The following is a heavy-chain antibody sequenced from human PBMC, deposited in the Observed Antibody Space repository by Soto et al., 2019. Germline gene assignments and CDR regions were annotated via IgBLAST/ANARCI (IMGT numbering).Heavy chain of an antibody. J-gene: IGHJ5*02. CDR2: IYYSGST. CDR3: ARESYDDSGYYSRWFDP. Sequence: PSETLSLTCTVSGGSVRSGYYYWSWIRQPPGKGLEWIGYIYYSGSTNYNPSLQSRVTISLDTPKNQFSLKLNSVTAADTAVYYCARESYDDSGYYSRWFDPWGRGAQVTVSS. D-gene: IGHD3-22*01. V-gene: IGHV4-61*01. CDR1: GGSVRSGYYY.